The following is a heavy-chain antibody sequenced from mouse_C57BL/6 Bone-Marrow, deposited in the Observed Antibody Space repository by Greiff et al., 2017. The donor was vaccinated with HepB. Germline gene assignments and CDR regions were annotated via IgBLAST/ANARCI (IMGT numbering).Heavy chain of an antibody. CDR3: AIHGYYASWFAY. Sequence: QVQLQQSGAELARPGASVKLSCKASGYTFTSYGISWVKQRTGQGLEWIGEIYPRSGNTYYNEKFKGKATLTADKSSSTAYMELRSLTSEDSAVYFCAIHGYYASWFAYWGQGTLVTVSA. CDR2: IYPRSGNT. J-gene: IGHJ3*01. CDR1: GYTFTSYG. D-gene: IGHD2-3*01. V-gene: IGHV1-81*01.